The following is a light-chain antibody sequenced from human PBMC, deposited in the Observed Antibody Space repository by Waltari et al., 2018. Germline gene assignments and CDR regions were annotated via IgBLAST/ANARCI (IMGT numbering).Light chain of an antibody. J-gene: IGLJ2*01. Sequence: QSVLTQPPSASGTPGQRVTISCSGSSSNIGRNTVNWYKQLPGTAPKLLIYSNNQRPSGVPDRFSGSKSGTSASLAISGLQSEEEADYYCAAWDESLDGVVFGGGTKLTVL. CDR3: AAWDESLDGVV. V-gene: IGLV1-44*01. CDR1: SSNIGRNT. CDR2: SNN.